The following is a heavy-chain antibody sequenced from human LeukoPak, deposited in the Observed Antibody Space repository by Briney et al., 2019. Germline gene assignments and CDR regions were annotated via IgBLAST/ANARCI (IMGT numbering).Heavy chain of an antibody. CDR3: ARHFRRITGTTGGDY. D-gene: IGHD1-7*01. V-gene: IGHV4-39*01. CDR1: GGSISSSSYY. Sequence: PSETLSLTCIVSGGSISSSSYYWGWIRQPPGKGLEWIGSIYYSGSTYYNPSLKSRVTISVDTSKNQFSLKLSSVTAADTAVYYCARHFRRITGTTGGDYWGQGTLVTVSS. CDR2: IYYSGST. J-gene: IGHJ4*02.